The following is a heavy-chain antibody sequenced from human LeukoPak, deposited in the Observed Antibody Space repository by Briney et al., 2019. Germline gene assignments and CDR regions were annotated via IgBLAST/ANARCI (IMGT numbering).Heavy chain of an antibody. J-gene: IGHJ4*02. Sequence: PGGSLRLSCAASGFTFRNSAMSWVRQAPGKGLEWVSSISSSSSYIYYADSVKGRFTISRDNAKNSLYLQMNSLRAEDTAVYYCARASAIDYWGQGTLVTVSS. D-gene: IGHD2-15*01. CDR3: ARASAIDY. CDR1: GFTFRNSA. CDR2: ISSSSSYI. V-gene: IGHV3-21*01.